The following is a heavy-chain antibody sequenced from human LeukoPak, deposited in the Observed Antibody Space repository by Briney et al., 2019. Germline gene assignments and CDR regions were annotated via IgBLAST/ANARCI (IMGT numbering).Heavy chain of an antibody. J-gene: IGHJ4*02. D-gene: IGHD2-2*01. CDR3: AREYLYYFDY. CDR1: GFTFSSYE. Sequence: GGSLRLSCAASGFTFSSYEMNWVRQAPGKGLEWISYISSSGGSIYYADSVKGRFSISRDNAKNSLYLHMNSLRAEDTAVCYCAREYLYYFDYWGQGTLVTVSS. CDR2: ISSSGGSI. V-gene: IGHV3-48*03.